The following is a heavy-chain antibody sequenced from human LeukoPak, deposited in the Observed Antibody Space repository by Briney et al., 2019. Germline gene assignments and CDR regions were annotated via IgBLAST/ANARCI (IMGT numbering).Heavy chain of an antibody. CDR2: IIPIFGAA. V-gene: IGHV1-69*05. D-gene: IGHD3-22*01. CDR3: ARGRGYDSSGYDGDY. J-gene: IGHJ4*02. CDR1: GGTFSSYA. Sequence: GASVKVSCKASGGTFSSYAISWVRQAPGQGLEWMGRIIPIFGAANYAQKFQGRVTITTDESTSTAYMELSSLRSEDTAVYYCARGRGYDSSGYDGDYWGQGTLVTVSS.